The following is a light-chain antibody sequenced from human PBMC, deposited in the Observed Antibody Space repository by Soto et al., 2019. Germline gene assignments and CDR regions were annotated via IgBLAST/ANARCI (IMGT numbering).Light chain of an antibody. CDR1: QSVGSY. CDR3: QQYYYWPET. CDR2: GAS. Sequence: EIMMTQSPATLSVSPGERATLSCRASQSVGSYLAWCQQRPGQAPRLLIYGASTRVTGVPARFSGSGSVTEFTLTISSLQSEDFAVYYCQQYYYWPETFGQGTKVEIK. V-gene: IGKV3-15*01. J-gene: IGKJ1*01.